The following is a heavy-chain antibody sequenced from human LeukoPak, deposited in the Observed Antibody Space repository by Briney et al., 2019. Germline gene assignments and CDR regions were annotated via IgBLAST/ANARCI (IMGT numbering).Heavy chain of an antibody. D-gene: IGHD5-24*01. J-gene: IGHJ6*02. CDR1: GYTFTSYY. V-gene: IGHV1-46*01. CDR3: ARGRDGYNHNYYYYGMDV. Sequence: ASVKVSCKASGYTFTSYYMHWVRQAPGQGLEWMGIINPSGGRTNYAQKFQGRVTITADKSTSTAYMELSSLRSEDTAVYYCARGRDGYNHNYYYYGMDVWGQGTTVTVSS. CDR2: INPSGGRT.